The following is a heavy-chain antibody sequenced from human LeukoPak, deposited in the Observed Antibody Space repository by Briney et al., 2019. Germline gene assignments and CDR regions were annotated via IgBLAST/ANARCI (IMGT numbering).Heavy chain of an antibody. CDR2: ISGSGGST. D-gene: IGHD2-21*02. CDR3: AKDLSLYCGGDCYRNEFYFDY. J-gene: IGHJ4*02. V-gene: IGHV3-23*01. Sequence: GGSLRLSCAASGFTFSNYAMSWVRQAPGKGLEWVSAISGSGGSTYYADSVKGRFTISRDKSKNTLYSQMNSLRAEDTAVYYCAKDLSLYCGGDCYRNEFYFDYWGQGTLVTVSS. CDR1: GFTFSNYA.